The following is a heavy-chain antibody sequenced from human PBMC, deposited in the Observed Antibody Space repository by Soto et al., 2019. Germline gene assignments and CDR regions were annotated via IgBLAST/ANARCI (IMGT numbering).Heavy chain of an antibody. CDR3: ARAVYCGDDCYSYGMDV. CDR1: GYSFTDDY. Sequence: QVQVVQSGAEVKKPGASVKISCKTSGYSFTDDYLHWVRQAPGQGLEWVGWNKRHSGSTNFAQKFLGRVSMTRDTSISTAYMELFSLTSDDTAIYYCARAVYCGDDCYSYGMDVWGQGTTVTVSS. CDR2: NKRHSGST. V-gene: IGHV1-2*02. D-gene: IGHD2-21*02. J-gene: IGHJ6*02.